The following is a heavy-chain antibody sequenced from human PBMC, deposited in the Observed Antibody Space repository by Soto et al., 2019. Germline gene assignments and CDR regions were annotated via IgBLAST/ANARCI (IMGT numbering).Heavy chain of an antibody. CDR3: ARAVNYDSLTGPPPSYYFDY. CDR1: GGSFSGYY. V-gene: IGHV4-34*01. J-gene: IGHJ4*02. Sequence: QVQLQQWGAGLLKPSETLSLTCAVYGGSFSGYYWSWIRQPPGKGLEGIGEINHSGSTNYHPSLKSRVTISVDTTKNQFSQKLSSVTAADTAVYYWARAVNYDSLTGPPPSYYFDYWGQGPLVTVSS. D-gene: IGHD3-9*01. CDR2: INHSGST.